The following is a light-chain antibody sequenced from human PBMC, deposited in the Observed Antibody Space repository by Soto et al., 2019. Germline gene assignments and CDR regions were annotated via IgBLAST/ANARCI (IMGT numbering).Light chain of an antibody. CDR1: QSVSSN. CDR3: QQWNNLPLT. Sequence: EIVMTQSPATLSVSPGERATLSCRASQSVSSNLAWYQQKPGQAPRLLVYGASTRATGSPARFSGSVSGTEITLTNSRRQADELVCYYSQQWNNLPLTVGGGTKVEIK. CDR2: GAS. J-gene: IGKJ4*01. V-gene: IGKV3-15*01.